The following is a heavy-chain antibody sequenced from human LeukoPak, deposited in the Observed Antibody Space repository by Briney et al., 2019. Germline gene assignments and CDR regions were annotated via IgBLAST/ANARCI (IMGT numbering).Heavy chain of an antibody. CDR3: ARLSRGGSSWPYFDY. CDR2: ISAYNGNT. J-gene: IGHJ4*02. Sequence: GASVKVSCKASGYTFTSYGISWVRQAPGQGLEWMGWISAYNGNTNYAQKLQDRVTMTTDTSTSTAYMELRSLRSDDTAVYYCARLSRGGSSWPYFDYWGQGTLVTVSS. D-gene: IGHD6-13*01. V-gene: IGHV1-18*01. CDR1: GYTFTSYG.